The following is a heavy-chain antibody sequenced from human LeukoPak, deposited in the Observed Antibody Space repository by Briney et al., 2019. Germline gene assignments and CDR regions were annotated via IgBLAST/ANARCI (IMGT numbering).Heavy chain of an antibody. V-gene: IGHV3-30*02. Sequence: HAGGSLRLSCAASGFTFSSYGMHWVRQAPGKGLEWVAFIRYDGSNKYYADSVKGRFTISRDNSKNTLYLQMNSLRAEDTAVYYCAKEKLGYYDFWSGSHDAFDIWGQGTMVTVSS. CDR2: IRYDGSNK. CDR1: GFTFSSYG. D-gene: IGHD3-3*01. CDR3: AKEKLGYYDFWSGSHDAFDI. J-gene: IGHJ3*02.